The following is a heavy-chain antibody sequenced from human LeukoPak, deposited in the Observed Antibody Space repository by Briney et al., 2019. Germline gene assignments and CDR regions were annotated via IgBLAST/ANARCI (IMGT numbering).Heavy chain of an antibody. CDR1: GGSISSGNYY. V-gene: IGHV4-30-4*01. J-gene: IGHJ4*02. D-gene: IGHD1-14*01. CDR3: ARSPSRRSARDY. Sequence: SETLSLTCTVSGGSISSGNYYWSWIRQSPGKGLEWIGYIYYSGSTYYNPSLKSRVSISADMSKNQFSLSLSSVTAADTAVYYCARSPSRRSARDYWGQGTLVTVSS. CDR2: IYYSGST.